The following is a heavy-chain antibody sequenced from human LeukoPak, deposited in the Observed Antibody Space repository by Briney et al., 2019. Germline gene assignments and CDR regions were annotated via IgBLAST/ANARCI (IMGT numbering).Heavy chain of an antibody. D-gene: IGHD3-10*01. CDR3: ARISYGSGRSYYYFMDV. CDR1: GGSFSGYY. V-gene: IGHV4-59*10. Sequence: SETLSLTCAVYGGSFSGYYWSWIRQPAGKALEWIGRIYIRGSTNYNPSLKSRVTISIDTSKNQFSLKLNSVTAADTAIYYCARISYGSGRSYYYFMDVWGKGTTVTISS. CDR2: IYIRGST. J-gene: IGHJ6*03.